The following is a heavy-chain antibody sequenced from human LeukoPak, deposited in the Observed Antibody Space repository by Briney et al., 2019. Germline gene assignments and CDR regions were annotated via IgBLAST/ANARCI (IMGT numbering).Heavy chain of an antibody. J-gene: IGHJ3*02. CDR1: GGSFSGYY. D-gene: IGHD2-15*01. Sequence: SETLSLTCAVYGGSFSGYYWSWIRQPPGKGLEWIGEINHSGSTNYNPSLKSRVTISVDTSKNQFSLKLSSVTAADTAVYYCARGKRRVVSGSAFDIWGRGTMVTVSS. V-gene: IGHV4-34*01. CDR3: ARGKRRVVSGSAFDI. CDR2: INHSGST.